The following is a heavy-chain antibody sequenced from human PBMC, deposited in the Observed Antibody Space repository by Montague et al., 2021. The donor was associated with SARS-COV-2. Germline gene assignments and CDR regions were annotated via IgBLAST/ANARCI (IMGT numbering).Heavy chain of an antibody. Sequence: SLRLSCAASGFSFSSSVMHWVRQAPGKGLEWVAVISYDGNIKNXXXSXXGRFTISRDNSKNTLYLQLHGLRPDDTAVYYCARGPHYCSGGDCFWDQGALVTVSS. CDR1: GFSFSSSV. J-gene: IGHJ4*02. V-gene: IGHV3-30*04. D-gene: IGHD2-15*01. CDR3: ARGPHYCSGGDCF. CDR2: ISYDGNIK.